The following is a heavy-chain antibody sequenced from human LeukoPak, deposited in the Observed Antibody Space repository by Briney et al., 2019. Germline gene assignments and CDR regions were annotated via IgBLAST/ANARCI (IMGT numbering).Heavy chain of an antibody. CDR3: AKDILTTVRGLDV. J-gene: IGHJ6*04. Sequence: GGSLRLSCAASGFTFSSYGMHWVRQAPGKGLEWVAFIRYDGSNKYYADSVKGRFTISRDNSKNTLYLQMNSLRAEDTAVYCCAKDILTTVRGLDVWGKGTTVTVSS. CDR1: GFTFSSYG. CDR2: IRYDGSNK. V-gene: IGHV3-30*02. D-gene: IGHD3-10*01.